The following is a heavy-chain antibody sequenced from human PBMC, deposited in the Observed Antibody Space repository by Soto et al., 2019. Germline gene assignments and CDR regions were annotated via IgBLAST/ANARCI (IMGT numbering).Heavy chain of an antibody. D-gene: IGHD6-13*01. Sequence: EVQLVESGGGLVQPGRSLRLSCAASGFTFDDYAMHWVRQAPGKGLEWVSGISWNSGSIGYADSVKGRFTISRDNAKNSLYLQMNSLRAEDTALYYCAKAGSSSWYGEDAFDIWGQGTMVTVSS. CDR3: AKAGSSSWYGEDAFDI. V-gene: IGHV3-9*01. J-gene: IGHJ3*02. CDR2: ISWNSGSI. CDR1: GFTFDDYA.